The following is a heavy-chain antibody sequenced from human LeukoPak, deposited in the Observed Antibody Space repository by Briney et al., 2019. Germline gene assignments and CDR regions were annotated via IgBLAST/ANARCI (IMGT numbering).Heavy chain of an antibody. J-gene: IGHJ4*02. V-gene: IGHV6-1*01. Sequence: SQTLSLTCAISGDSVSSNSAAWNWIRQSPSRGLEWLGRTYYRSKWYNNYAESVKSRITINPDTSKNQFSLQLSSATPEDTAVYYCAREVEVSTVIAFYDYWGQGTLVTVSS. CDR1: GDSVSSNSAA. CDR2: TYYRSKWYN. D-gene: IGHD3-22*01. CDR3: AREVEVSTVIAFYDY.